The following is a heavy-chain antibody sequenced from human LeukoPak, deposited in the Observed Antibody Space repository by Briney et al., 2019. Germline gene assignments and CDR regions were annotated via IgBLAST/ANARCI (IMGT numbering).Heavy chain of an antibody. J-gene: IGHJ5*02. D-gene: IGHD1-1*01. V-gene: IGHV1-8*01. CDR1: GYTFTSYD. CDR3: ARAQVRYPRNWFDP. CDR2: MNPNSGNT. Sequence: ASVTVSCKASGYTFTSYDINWVRQATGQGLEWMGWMNPNSGNTGYAQKFQGRVTMTRNTSISTAYMELSSLRSEDTAVYYCARAQVRYPRNWFDPWGQGTLVTVSS.